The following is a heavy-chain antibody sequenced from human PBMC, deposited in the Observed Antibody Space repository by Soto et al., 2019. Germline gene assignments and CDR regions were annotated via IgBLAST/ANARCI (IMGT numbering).Heavy chain of an antibody. J-gene: IGHJ4*02. D-gene: IGHD1-1*01. Sequence: GGSLRLSCAASGISFSNYALMWVLQAPGNWLDCFSGVSGVFRSTYCSDSVKGLFTSSRENASNTVSLRMNSLRAYWRSVYYCSKEKGGGTSTITSYFDYWGRGTMVTVSS. CDR3: SKEKGGGTSTITSYFDY. CDR2: VSGVFRST. V-gene: IGHV3-23*01. CDR1: GISFSNYA.